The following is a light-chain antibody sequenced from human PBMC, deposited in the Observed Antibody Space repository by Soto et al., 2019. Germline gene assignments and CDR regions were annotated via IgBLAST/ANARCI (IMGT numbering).Light chain of an antibody. CDR1: SSDVGGYNY. J-gene: IGLJ1*01. CDR3: CSYAGSSLYV. CDR2: EGS. V-gene: IGLV2-23*01. Sequence: QSVLTQPASVSGSAGQSITISCTVTSSDVGGYNYVSWYQHHPGKAPKLMIYEGSKRPSGVSNRFSGSKSGNTASLTISGLQAEDEADYYCCSYAGSSLYVFGTGTKVTVL.